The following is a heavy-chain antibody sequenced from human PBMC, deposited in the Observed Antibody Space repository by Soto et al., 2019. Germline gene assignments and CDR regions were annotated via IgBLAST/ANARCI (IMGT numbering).Heavy chain of an antibody. CDR2: IRSKAYGGTT. D-gene: IGHD3-16*02. CDR1: GFTFGDYA. CDR3: TRGRGRYDYIWGSYRYTGGDY. V-gene: IGHV3-49*03. J-gene: IGHJ4*02. Sequence: GGSLRLSCTASGFTFGDYAMSWFRQAPGKGLEWVGFIRSKAYGGTTEYAASVKGRFTISRDDSKSIANLQMNSLKTEDTAVYYCTRGRGRYDYIWGSYRYTGGDYWGQGTLVTVSS.